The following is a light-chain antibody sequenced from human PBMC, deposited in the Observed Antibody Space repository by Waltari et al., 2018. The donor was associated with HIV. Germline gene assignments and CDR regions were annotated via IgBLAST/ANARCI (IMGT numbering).Light chain of an antibody. CDR1: SATLANDY. CDR3: GTWDPRLSVGV. J-gene: IGLJ2*01. CDR2: DNN. Sequence: QSVLTQPPSVSAAPGQTVTIHCSGSSATLANDYVTWYQHVPGAAPKLLIYDNNKRPSGIPDRFSGSKSGTSATLDITGLQTGDEADYYCGTWDPRLSVGVFGGGTKLTVL. V-gene: IGLV1-51*01.